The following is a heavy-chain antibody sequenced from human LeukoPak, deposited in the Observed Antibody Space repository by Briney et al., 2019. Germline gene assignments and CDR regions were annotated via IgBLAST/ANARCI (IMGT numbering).Heavy chain of an antibody. V-gene: IGHV5-51*01. CDR2: IYPGDSDP. CDR1: GYTFTTYW. Sequence: GESLKISCKGSGYTFTTYWIGWVRQMPGKGLEWMGIIYPGDSDPRYSPSFQGQVTISADKSSSTAYLQWSSLKASDRAMYYCARHGLGSSWFGFDYWGQGTLVTVSS. CDR3: ARHGLGSSWFGFDY. J-gene: IGHJ4*02. D-gene: IGHD6-13*01.